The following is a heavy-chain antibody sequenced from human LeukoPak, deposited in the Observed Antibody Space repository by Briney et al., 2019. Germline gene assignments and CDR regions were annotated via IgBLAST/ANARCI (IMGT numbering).Heavy chain of an antibody. V-gene: IGHV4-59*08. D-gene: IGHD4-17*01. J-gene: IGHJ4*02. Sequence: SETLSLTCTVSGGSLSDYYWSWIRQPPRRGLEWIGYIFFSGSTIYNPSLKSRVTLSVDTSKNQFSLKLNSVTAADTAVYYCAGTNGDYVFDYWGQGTLVTVSS. CDR2: IFFSGST. CDR3: AGTNGDYVFDY. CDR1: GGSLSDYY.